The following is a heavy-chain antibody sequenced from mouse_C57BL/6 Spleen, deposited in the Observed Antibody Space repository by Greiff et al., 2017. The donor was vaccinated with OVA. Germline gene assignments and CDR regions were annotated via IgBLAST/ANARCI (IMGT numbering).Heavy chain of an antibody. CDR3: TSSPYYGSSDYAMDY. J-gene: IGHJ4*01. Sequence: EVKLVESGEGLVKPGGSLTLSCAASGFPFSSYAMSWVRQTPEKRLEWVAYISSGGDYIYYADTVKGRFTISRDNARNTLGLQMSSLKSEDTAMYYCTSSPYYGSSDYAMDYWGQGTSVTVSS. D-gene: IGHD1-1*01. CDR1: GFPFSSYA. V-gene: IGHV5-9-1*02. CDR2: ISSGGDYI.